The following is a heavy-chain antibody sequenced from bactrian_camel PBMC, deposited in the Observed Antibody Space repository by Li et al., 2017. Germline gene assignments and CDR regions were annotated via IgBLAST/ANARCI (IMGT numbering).Heavy chain of an antibody. D-gene: IGHD2*01. Sequence: HVQLVESGGGLVQPGGSLRLSCAASGFAFSAYDMNWVRQAPGKGLEWVSTIVSDGSYTTYGDSVKGRFTISRDNAMYTLYLQLNGLKTEDTAMYYCAHGDSSSGNNYWGHGTQVTVS. V-gene: IGHV3S6*01. J-gene: IGHJ4*01. CDR1: GFAFSAYD. CDR2: IVSDGSYT. CDR3: AHGDSSSGNNY.